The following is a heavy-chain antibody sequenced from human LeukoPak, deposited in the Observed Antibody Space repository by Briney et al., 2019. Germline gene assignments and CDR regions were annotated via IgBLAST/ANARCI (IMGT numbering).Heavy chain of an antibody. CDR1: GFTFSSYW. Sequence: GASLRLSCAASGFTFSSYWMAWVSQDPGKGLEWVANIKHNGDDLNYVDSVEDRFTISRDNARNSLYLHMTSLRAEDTAVYYCARELRTFDSWGQGTLVTVSS. D-gene: IGHD3-16*01. CDR3: ARELRTFDS. V-gene: IGHV3-7*01. CDR2: IKHNGDDL. J-gene: IGHJ4*02.